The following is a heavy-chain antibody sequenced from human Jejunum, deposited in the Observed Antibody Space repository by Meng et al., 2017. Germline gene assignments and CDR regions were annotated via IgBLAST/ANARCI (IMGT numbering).Heavy chain of an antibody. J-gene: IGHJ4*02. CDR1: GYSFTSYG. Sequence: QVQLVHSGAEVKKLGTSVKVSCKASGYSFTSYGISWVRQAPGKWLEWMGWINAYNGNTNYAQKIQGRVTMTTDTSTSTAYMELRSLRSDDTAVYYCARDGVSFTMVRGGRYWGQGTLVTVSS. D-gene: IGHD3-10*01. CDR2: INAYNGNT. CDR3: ARDGVSFTMVRGGRY. V-gene: IGHV1-18*01.